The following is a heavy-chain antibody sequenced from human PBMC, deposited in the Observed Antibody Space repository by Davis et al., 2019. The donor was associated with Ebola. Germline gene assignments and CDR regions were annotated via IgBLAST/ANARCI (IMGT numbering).Heavy chain of an antibody. Sequence: ASVKVSCKASGYMFTNYGISWVRQAPGQGLEWMGRIYPFNGATNFADNFQGRVTMTTDTSITTAYMELSSLNSDDTAIYYCARPILPEVTHCGVDYWGQGTLVTVSS. CDR2: IYPFNGAT. V-gene: IGHV1-18*04. J-gene: IGHJ4*02. CDR3: ARPILPEVTHCGVDY. D-gene: IGHD1-14*01. CDR1: GYMFTNYG.